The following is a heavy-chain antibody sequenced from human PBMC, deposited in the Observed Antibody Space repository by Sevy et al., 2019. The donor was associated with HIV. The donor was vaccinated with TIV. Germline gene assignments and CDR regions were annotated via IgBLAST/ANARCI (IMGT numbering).Heavy chain of an antibody. V-gene: IGHV3-48*03. CDR1: GFTFSNFE. Sequence: GGSLRLSCAASGFTFSNFEMNWVRQAPGKGLEWISYITSSGSTIYYADSVQGRFTISRDNAKNSLFLQMNSQRAEDTAVYYCARATYYYDSSGPYYFDYWGQGTLVTVSS. D-gene: IGHD3-22*01. CDR3: ARATYYYDSSGPYYFDY. J-gene: IGHJ4*02. CDR2: ITSSGSTI.